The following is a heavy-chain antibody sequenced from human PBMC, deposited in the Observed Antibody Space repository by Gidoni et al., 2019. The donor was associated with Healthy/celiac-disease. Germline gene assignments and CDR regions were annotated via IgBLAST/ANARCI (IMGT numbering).Heavy chain of an antibody. CDR1: GGSISSSRYF. D-gene: IGHD6-19*01. CDR3: ARGEGHSSGWPYYYYYGMDV. V-gene: IGHV4-39*01. CDR2: TYYSGST. Sequence: QLQLQESGPGLVKPSETLSLTCTVSGGSISSSRYFWGWIRQPPGKGLEWIGSTYYSGSTYYNPSLKSRVTISVDTSKNQFSLKLSSVTAADTAVYYCARGEGHSSGWPYYYYYGMDVWGQGTTVTVSS. J-gene: IGHJ6*02.